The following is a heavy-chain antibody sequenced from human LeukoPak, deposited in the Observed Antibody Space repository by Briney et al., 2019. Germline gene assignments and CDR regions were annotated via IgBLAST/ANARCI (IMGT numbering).Heavy chain of an antibody. CDR3: AKFRGMIVASYFFDY. CDR1: GFTFSSYW. CDR2: IKQDGSEK. V-gene: IGHV3-7*03. D-gene: IGHD3-22*01. J-gene: IGHJ4*02. Sequence: HPWGSLRLSCAASGFTFSSYWMSWVRQAPGKGLEWVANIKQDGSEKYYVDSVKGRFTISRDNSKNTLYLHMNSLRAEDTAIYYCAKFRGMIVASYFFDYWGQGALVTVSS.